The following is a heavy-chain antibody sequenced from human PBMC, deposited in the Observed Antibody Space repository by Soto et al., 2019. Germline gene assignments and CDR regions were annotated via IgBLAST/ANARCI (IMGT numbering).Heavy chain of an antibody. D-gene: IGHD4-4*01. Sequence: ASVKVSCKASGGTFSSYTISWVRQAPGQGLEWMGRIIPILGIANYAQKFQGRVTITADKSTSTAYMELSSLRSEDTAVYYCAVGLPIGTRGTTVTTTFYYYYMDVWGKGTTVTVSS. V-gene: IGHV1-69*02. CDR2: IIPILGIA. CDR3: AVGLPIGTRGTTVTTTFYYYYMDV. CDR1: GGTFSSYT. J-gene: IGHJ6*03.